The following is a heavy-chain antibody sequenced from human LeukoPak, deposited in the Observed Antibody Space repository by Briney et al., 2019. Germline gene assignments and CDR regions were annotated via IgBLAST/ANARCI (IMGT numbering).Heavy chain of an antibody. CDR3: ARVAAGYSVNYFDY. CDR2: ISTGSSTT. Sequence: QAGGSLRLSCAASGFTFSVFAMNWVRQAPGKGLEWVSYISTGSSTTYYADPVKGRFTISRDNVENSLYLQMNSLRDEDTAVYYCARVAAGYSVNYFDYWGQGTLVTVSS. V-gene: IGHV3-48*02. D-gene: IGHD4-23*01. CDR1: GFTFSVFA. J-gene: IGHJ4*02.